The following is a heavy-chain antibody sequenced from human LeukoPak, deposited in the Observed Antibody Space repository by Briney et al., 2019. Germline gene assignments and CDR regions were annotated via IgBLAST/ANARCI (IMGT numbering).Heavy chain of an antibody. V-gene: IGHV4-61*02. CDR1: GASISSGGYY. CDR3: ARERDCSGGSCPSLYDY. J-gene: IGHJ4*02. Sequence: SETLSLTCSVSGASISSGGYYWSWIRQPAGKGLEWIGRIYTSGSTNYNPSLKSRVTISVDTSKNQFSLKLSSVTAADTAVYYCARERDCSGGSCPSLYDYWGQGTLVTVSS. D-gene: IGHD2-15*01. CDR2: IYTSGST.